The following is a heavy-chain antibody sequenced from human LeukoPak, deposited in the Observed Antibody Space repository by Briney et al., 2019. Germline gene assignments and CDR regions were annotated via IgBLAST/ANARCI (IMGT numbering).Heavy chain of an antibody. Sequence: GESLKISCKGSGYGFTSYWIGWVRQMPGKGLEWMRIIYPGDSDTRYSPSFQGQVTISADKSISTAYLQWSSLKASDTAMYYCARRIVGANNYMDVWGKGTTVTVSS. D-gene: IGHD1-26*01. CDR1: GYGFTSYW. V-gene: IGHV5-51*01. CDR3: ARRIVGANNYMDV. CDR2: IYPGDSDT. J-gene: IGHJ6*03.